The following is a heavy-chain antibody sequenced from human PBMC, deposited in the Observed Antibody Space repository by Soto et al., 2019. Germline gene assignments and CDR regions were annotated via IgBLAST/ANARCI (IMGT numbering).Heavy chain of an antibody. CDR1: CGSISSYC. CDR2: IYYSGST. J-gene: IGHJ4*02. V-gene: IGHV4-59*01. CDR3: ARVGDDYVWGSYRIFDY. Sequence: TLALACTGSCGSISSYCWSWIRQPPGKVLEWIGYIYYSGSTSYNPSLKSRVTISVDTSKNQFSLKLSSVTAADTAVYYCARVGDDYVWGSYRIFDYWGQGTLVTVSS. D-gene: IGHD3-16*02.